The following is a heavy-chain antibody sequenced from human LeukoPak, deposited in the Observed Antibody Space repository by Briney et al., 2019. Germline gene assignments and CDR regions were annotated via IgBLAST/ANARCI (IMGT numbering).Heavy chain of an antibody. V-gene: IGHV4-34*01. CDR3: ARGLWGGYFDY. D-gene: IGHD3-16*01. CDR2: INHSGST. CDR1: GGSISSYY. J-gene: IGHJ4*02. Sequence: PSETLSLTCTVSGGSISSYYWSWIRQPPGKGLEWIGEINHSGSTNYNPSLKSRVTISVDTSKNQFSLKLSSVTAADTAAYYCARGLWGGYFDYWGQGTLVTVSS.